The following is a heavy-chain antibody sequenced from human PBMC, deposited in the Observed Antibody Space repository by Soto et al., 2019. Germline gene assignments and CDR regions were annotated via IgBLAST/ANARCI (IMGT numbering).Heavy chain of an antibody. V-gene: IGHV1-58*01. Sequence: QMQLVQSGPEVKKPGTSVKVSCKASGVTFTSTAVQWVRQARGQRLEWIGWIVVGSGNTNYAQMFQERVTITRDKSTSTAYMELSSLRFEDTAVYYCAAAGYCSGGTCYSFDYWGQGTLVTVSS. CDR1: GVTFTSTA. CDR2: IVVGSGNT. CDR3: AAAGYCSGGTCYSFDY. J-gene: IGHJ4*02. D-gene: IGHD2-15*01.